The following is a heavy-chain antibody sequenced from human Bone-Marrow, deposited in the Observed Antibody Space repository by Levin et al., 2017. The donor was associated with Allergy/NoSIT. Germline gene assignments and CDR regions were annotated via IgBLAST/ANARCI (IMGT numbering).Heavy chain of an antibody. V-gene: IGHV3-11*01. CDR1: GFTFSDYY. J-gene: IGHJ5*02. D-gene: IGHD3-22*01. CDR2: ITTRGDTM. Sequence: SCAASGFTFSDYYMSWIRQAPGKGLEWLSYITTRGDTMYYADSVKGRFTIFRDNARNSLYLQMNSLRVEDTAVYYCARDVANYYDSSGYYYGRWFDPWGQGTLVTVSS. CDR3: ARDVANYYDSSGYYYGRWFDP.